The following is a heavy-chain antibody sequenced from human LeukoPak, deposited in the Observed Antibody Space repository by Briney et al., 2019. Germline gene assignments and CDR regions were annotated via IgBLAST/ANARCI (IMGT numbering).Heavy chain of an antibody. J-gene: IGHJ4*02. CDR1: GFTFSDYA. V-gene: IGHV3-23*01. D-gene: IGHD3-10*01. CDR3: ARRYGSETYYNPLFDY. CDR2: ISGNGGNT. Sequence: PGGSLRLSCAASGFTFSDYAMSWVRQAPGKGLEWVSLISGNGGNTYYADSVKGRFTVSRDNSKNTLYLQMSSLRAEDTAVYYFARRYGSETYYNPLFDYWGQGTLVTVSS.